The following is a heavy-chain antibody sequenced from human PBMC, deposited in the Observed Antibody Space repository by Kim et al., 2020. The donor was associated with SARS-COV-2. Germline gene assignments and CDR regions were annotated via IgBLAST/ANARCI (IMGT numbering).Heavy chain of an antibody. V-gene: IGHV1-46*01. CDR2: INPSGGST. Sequence: ASVKVSCKASGYTFTSYYMHWVRQAPGQGLEWMGIINPSGGSTSYAQKFQGRVTMTRDTSTSTVYMELSSLRSEDTAVYYCARDRFSYDSSGYYIPHGHFQHWGQGTLVTVSS. D-gene: IGHD3-22*01. CDR1: GYTFTSYY. J-gene: IGHJ1*01. CDR3: ARDRFSYDSSGYYIPHGHFQH.